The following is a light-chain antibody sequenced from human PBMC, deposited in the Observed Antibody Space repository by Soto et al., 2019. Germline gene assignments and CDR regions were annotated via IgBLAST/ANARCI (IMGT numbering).Light chain of an antibody. CDR1: QGISNY. CDR2: AES. Sequence: DIQMTQSQPSLYASVGDRVIITCRASQGISNYLAWYQQKPGKVPKLLIYAESNLQSGVPSRFSGSGSWTDFTLTIISLQPEDVATYYCQKYNSSPFTFGPGTTVDI. V-gene: IGKV1-27*01. CDR3: QKYNSSPFT. J-gene: IGKJ3*01.